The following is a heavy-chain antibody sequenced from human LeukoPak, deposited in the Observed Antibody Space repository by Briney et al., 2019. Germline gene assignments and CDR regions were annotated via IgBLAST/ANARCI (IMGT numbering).Heavy chain of an antibody. Sequence: SGGSLRLSCIASGFTLRNNWMGWIRQAPGKGLEWVANIKKEGSEKHYVDSVKGRFTISRDNAKNSVYLQMNSLRDEDTAVYYCAREGGESYGMDVWGKGTTVTVSS. J-gene: IGHJ6*04. CDR2: IKKEGSEK. CDR3: AREGGESYGMDV. D-gene: IGHD3-10*01. CDR1: GFTLRNNW. V-gene: IGHV3-7*03.